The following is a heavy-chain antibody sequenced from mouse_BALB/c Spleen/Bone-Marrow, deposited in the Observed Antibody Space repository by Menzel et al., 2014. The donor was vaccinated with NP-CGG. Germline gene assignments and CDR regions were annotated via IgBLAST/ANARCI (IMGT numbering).Heavy chain of an antibody. CDR2: IDPYDSET. CDR3: AYGSSFGFAY. V-gene: IGHV1-74*04. CDR1: GYTFTGYW. J-gene: IGHJ3*01. D-gene: IGHD1-1*01. Sequence: SGPELVKPGASVKLSCRTSGYTFTGYWMNWVKQRPEQGLEWIGRIDPYDSETHYNQKFKVKAILTVDKSSSTAYMQLSSLTSEDSAVYYCAYGSSFGFAYWGQGTLVTVSA.